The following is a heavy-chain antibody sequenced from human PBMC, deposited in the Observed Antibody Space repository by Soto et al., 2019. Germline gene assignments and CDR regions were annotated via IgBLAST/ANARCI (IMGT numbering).Heavy chain of an antibody. CDR3: AKEGAIPGEVDA. CDR1: GFIFTDWF. Sequence: HLAQSGPEVKRPGASVKFPCKASGFIFTDWFMHWVRQAPGQGPEWMGIINTSGGNSIYSQEFHGRVTMTRDRSTSTLYLESTSLTSADTAVYYCAKEGAIPGEVDAWGQGTLVTVSS. V-gene: IGHV1-46*01. J-gene: IGHJ1*01. D-gene: IGHD2-21*01. CDR2: INTSGGNS.